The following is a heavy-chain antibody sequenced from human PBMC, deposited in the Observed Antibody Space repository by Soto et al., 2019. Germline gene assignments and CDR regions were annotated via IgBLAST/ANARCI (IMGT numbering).Heavy chain of an antibody. CDR3: ASTDYYYID. J-gene: IGHJ4*02. Sequence: EVQLVESGGGLVQPGGSLRLSCAASGFTFSSYWMSWVRQTPGKGLEWVANINPDGSDKYYAASVKGRFTISRDNAQRSIYLQMDSLRAEDTAVHYCASTDYYYIDWGQGTLVTVSS. CDR1: GFTFSSYW. D-gene: IGHD3-10*01. CDR2: INPDGSDK. V-gene: IGHV3-7*01.